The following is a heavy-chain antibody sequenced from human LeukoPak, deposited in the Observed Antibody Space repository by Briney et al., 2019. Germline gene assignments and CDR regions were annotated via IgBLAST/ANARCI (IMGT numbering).Heavy chain of an antibody. Sequence: PSETLSLTCAVYGGSFSGYYWSWIRQPPGKGLERIGYIYYSGSTNYNPSLKSRVTISVDTSKNQFSLKLSSVTAADTAVYYCTRGSIAYYYMDVWGKGTTVTISS. CDR3: TRGSIAYYYMDV. D-gene: IGHD3-22*01. J-gene: IGHJ6*03. CDR2: IYYSGST. V-gene: IGHV4-59*01. CDR1: GGSFSGYY.